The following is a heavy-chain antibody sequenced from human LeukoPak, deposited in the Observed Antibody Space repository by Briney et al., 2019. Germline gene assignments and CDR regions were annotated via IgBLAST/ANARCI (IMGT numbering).Heavy chain of an antibody. D-gene: IGHD3-10*01. CDR1: GYTFTGNY. J-gene: IGHJ3*02. Sequence: ASVKVSCKASGYTFTGNYMHWVRRAPGQRLGRMVGSNPHSCGRNYAQKLQGRVTMTRDTSISTAYMELSRLRSDDTAVYYCARVRGVLWFGELTLPHDAFDIWGQGTMVTVSS. CDR2: SNPHSCGR. CDR3: ARVRGVLWFGELTLPHDAFDI. V-gene: IGHV1-2*02.